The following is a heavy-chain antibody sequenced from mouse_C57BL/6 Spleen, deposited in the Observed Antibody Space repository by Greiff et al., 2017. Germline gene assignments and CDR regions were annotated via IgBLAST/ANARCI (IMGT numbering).Heavy chain of an antibody. J-gene: IGHJ4*01. V-gene: IGHV5-17*01. CDR1: GFTFSDYG. CDR2: ISSGSSTI. Sequence: DVHLVESGGGLVKPGGSLKLSCAASGFTFSDYGMHWVRQAPEKGLEWVAYISSGSSTIYYADTVKGRFTISRDNAKNTLFLQMTSLRSEDTAMYYCARSLYGSSPGDYWGQGTSVTVSS. CDR3: ARSLYGSSPGDY. D-gene: IGHD1-1*01.